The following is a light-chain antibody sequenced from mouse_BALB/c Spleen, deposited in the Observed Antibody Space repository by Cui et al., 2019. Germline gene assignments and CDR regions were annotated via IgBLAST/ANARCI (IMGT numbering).Light chain of an antibody. CDR2: WAS. CDR1: QDVGTT. Sequence: DIVMTQSHKFMSTSVRDRVNITCKASQDVGTTVAWYQQKPGQSPKLLIYWASTRHTGVPDRFTGSGSGTDFTLTISNVQSEDLADYFCQQYKNYPPSLTFGAGTKLELK. J-gene: IGKJ5*01. CDR3: QQYKNYPPSLT. V-gene: IGKV6-23*01.